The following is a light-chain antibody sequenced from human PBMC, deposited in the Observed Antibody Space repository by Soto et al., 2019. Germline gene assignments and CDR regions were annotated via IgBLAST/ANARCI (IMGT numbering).Light chain of an antibody. CDR2: QAS. Sequence: DIQMTQSPSTLSASVGDRVTITFRANESVSRWLAWDQQKPGRTPKLLISQASTLETGVPSRFGGSGSGIEFTLNNSSLQPDDVATCYCQQYDAFSQAFGEGTKVEIK. J-gene: IGKJ4*02. CDR3: QQYDAFSQA. CDR1: ESVSRW. V-gene: IGKV1-5*03.